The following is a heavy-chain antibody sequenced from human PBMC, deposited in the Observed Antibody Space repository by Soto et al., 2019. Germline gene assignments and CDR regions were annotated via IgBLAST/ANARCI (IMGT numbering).Heavy chain of an antibody. V-gene: IGHV4-31*03. CDR1: GGSISTSDYY. Sequence: QVQPQESGPGLVKPSQTLSLTCTVSGGSISTSDYYWSWIRQLPGKGLEWIGYIYYSGDTYYNPSLESRVTMSVDTSKNQFSLKLTSVIAADTAVYSCARANRNSYFDYWGQGTLVSVSS. CDR2: IYYSGDT. J-gene: IGHJ4*02. D-gene: IGHD4-4*01. CDR3: ARANRNSYFDY.